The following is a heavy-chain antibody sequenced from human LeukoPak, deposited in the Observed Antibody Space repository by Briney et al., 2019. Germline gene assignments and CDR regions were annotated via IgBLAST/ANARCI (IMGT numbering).Heavy chain of an antibody. CDR1: GFTFSDYY. CDR2: ISSSGSTI. Sequence: GGSLRLSCADSGFTFSDYYMSWIRQAPGKGLEWVSYISSSGSTIYYADSVKGRFTISRDNAKNSLYLQMNSLRAEDTAVYYCARAGIAAAGPPDAFDIWGQGTMVTVSS. V-gene: IGHV3-11*01. J-gene: IGHJ3*02. D-gene: IGHD6-13*01. CDR3: ARAGIAAAGPPDAFDI.